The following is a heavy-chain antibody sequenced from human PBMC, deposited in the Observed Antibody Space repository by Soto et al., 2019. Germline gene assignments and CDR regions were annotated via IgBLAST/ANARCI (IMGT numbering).Heavy chain of an antibody. D-gene: IGHD3-3*01. Sequence: SETLSLTCAVSGSSISGSYYYWAWLRQSPGKGQEWIGSVFYTGFTSYNPSLESRVSVSVDTSKSQFSLKLSAVTAADTAVYYCARSVYDFWSGYYPPYRYYGMDVWGQGTTIT. J-gene: IGHJ6*02. CDR1: GSSISGSYYY. CDR3: ARSVYDFWSGYYPPYRYYGMDV. CDR2: VFYTGFT. V-gene: IGHV4-39*01.